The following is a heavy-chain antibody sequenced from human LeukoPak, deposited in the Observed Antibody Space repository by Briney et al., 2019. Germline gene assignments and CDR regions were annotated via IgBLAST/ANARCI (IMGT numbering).Heavy chain of an antibody. Sequence: ASVKVSCKASGYTFTSYGISWVRQAPGQGLEWMGGIIPIFGTANYAQKFQGRVTITADESTSTAYMELSSLRSEDTAVYYCARDHGGSGSYFFYFDYWGQGTLVTVSS. CDR1: GYTFTSYG. J-gene: IGHJ4*02. CDR3: ARDHGGSGSYFFYFDY. D-gene: IGHD3-10*01. V-gene: IGHV1-69*13. CDR2: IIPIFGTA.